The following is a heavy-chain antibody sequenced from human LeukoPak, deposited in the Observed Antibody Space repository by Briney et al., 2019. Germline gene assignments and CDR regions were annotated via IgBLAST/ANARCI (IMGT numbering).Heavy chain of an antibody. CDR2: IFYSGST. V-gene: IGHV4-39*01. J-gene: IGHJ3*02. Sequence: SETLSLTCTVSGGSISSSSFYWDWIRQPPGKGLEWIGSIFYSGSTYYNPSLKSRITISVDTSKNQFSLKLSSVTAADTAVYYCARHSRSGYSDYESAFDIWGQGTMVIVSS. CDR3: ARHSRSGYSDYESAFDI. CDR1: GGSISSSSFY. D-gene: IGHD5-12*01.